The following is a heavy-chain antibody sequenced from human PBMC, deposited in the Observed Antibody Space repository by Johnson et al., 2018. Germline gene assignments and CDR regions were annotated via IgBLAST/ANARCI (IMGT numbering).Heavy chain of an antibody. Sequence: QVQLVESGGGVVQPGRSLRLSCAASGFIFSRSALHWARQAPGKGLEWVAGISNDGFDKDYADSVKGRFTISRDNSRNTRYLQINSLRAEETAGYYCARGRDFDGSGLDAFDMGGQGTMVTVSS. CDR2: ISNDGFDK. CDR3: ARGRDFDGSGLDAFDM. V-gene: IGHV3-30*03. D-gene: IGHD3-10*01. J-gene: IGHJ3*02. CDR1: GFIFSRSA.